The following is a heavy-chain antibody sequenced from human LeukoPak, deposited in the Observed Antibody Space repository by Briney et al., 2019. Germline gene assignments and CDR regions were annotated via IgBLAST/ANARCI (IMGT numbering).Heavy chain of an antibody. CDR1: GFIFSSYS. J-gene: IGHJ6*02. CDR2: ISSSSSYI. CDR3: AREGGYYDILTGYLYYYYGMDV. Sequence: PGGSLRLSCAASGFIFSSYSMKWVRQAPGKGLEWVSSISSSSSYIYYADSVKGRFTISRDNAKNSLYLQMNSLRAEDTAVYYCAREGGYYDILTGYLYYYYGMDVWGQGTTVTVSS. V-gene: IGHV3-21*01. D-gene: IGHD3-9*01.